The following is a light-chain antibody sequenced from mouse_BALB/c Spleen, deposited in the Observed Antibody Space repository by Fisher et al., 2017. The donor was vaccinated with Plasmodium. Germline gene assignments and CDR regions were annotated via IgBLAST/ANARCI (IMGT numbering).Light chain of an antibody. V-gene: IGKV5-43*01. Sequence: DIVLTQTTVTLSVTPGDSVSLSCRASQSINNNLHWYQQKSHESPRLLINYTSQSISGIPSRLTGSGSGTDFTLSVNSVETEDFGMYFCQQSNNWPLTFGTGTKLELK. CDR3: QQSNNWPLT. CDR1: QSINNN. CDR2: YTS. J-gene: IGKJ5*01.